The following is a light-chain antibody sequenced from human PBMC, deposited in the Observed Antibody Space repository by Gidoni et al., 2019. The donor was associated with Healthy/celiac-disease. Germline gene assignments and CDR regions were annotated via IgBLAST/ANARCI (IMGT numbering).Light chain of an antibody. V-gene: IGKV1-9*01. Sequence: IQLTQSPSSLSASVGDRVTITCRASQGISTSLAWYQQKPGKAPNLLLYAASTLQSGVPSRFSGSGSGTDFTLTISSLQPEDFATYYCQQLNSYPFTFGGGTKVEIK. CDR2: AAS. CDR3: QQLNSYPFT. CDR1: QGISTS. J-gene: IGKJ4*01.